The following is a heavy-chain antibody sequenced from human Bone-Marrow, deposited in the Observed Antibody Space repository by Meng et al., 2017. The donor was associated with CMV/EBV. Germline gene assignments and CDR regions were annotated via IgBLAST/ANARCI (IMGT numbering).Heavy chain of an antibody. CDR3: ARGYFDWLLKPSNYFDY. CDR1: GFTFSSYA. D-gene: IGHD3-9*01. J-gene: IGHJ4*02. V-gene: IGHV3-48*03. CDR2: ISSSGSTI. Sequence: GESLKISCAASGFTFSSYAMHWVRQAPGKGLEWVSYISSSGSTIYYADSVKGRFTISRDNAKNSLYLQMNSLRAEDTAVYYCARGYFDWLLKPSNYFDYWGQGTLVTASS.